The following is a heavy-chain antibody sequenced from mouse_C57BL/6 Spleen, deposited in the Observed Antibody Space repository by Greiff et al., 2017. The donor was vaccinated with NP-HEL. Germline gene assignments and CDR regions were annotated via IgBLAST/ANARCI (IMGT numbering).Heavy chain of an antibody. D-gene: IGHD2-4*01. CDR3: ARVPYDYRYYYAMDY. CDR1: GFTFSDYY. J-gene: IGHJ4*01. CDR2: INYDGSST. V-gene: IGHV5-16*01. Sequence: EVQLVESELGLVQPGSSMKLSCTASGFTFSDYYMAWVRQVPEKGLEWVANINYDGSSTYYLDSLKSRFIISRDNAKNILYLQMSSLKSEDTATYYCARVPYDYRYYYAMDYWGQGTSVTVSS.